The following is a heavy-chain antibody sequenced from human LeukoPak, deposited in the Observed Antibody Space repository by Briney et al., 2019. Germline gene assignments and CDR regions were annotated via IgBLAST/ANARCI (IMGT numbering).Heavy chain of an antibody. D-gene: IGHD3-16*01. CDR3: AKGRGTDMDV. Sequence: GGSLRLSCAASGFTFSNYAMHWVRQAPGKGLEWLAVISYDGSYKPYADSVKGRFTISRDNSKNTLYLQMNSLRAEDTAVYYCAKGRGTDMDVWGKGTTVTISS. CDR1: GFTFSNYA. J-gene: IGHJ6*03. V-gene: IGHV3-30*04. CDR2: ISYDGSYK.